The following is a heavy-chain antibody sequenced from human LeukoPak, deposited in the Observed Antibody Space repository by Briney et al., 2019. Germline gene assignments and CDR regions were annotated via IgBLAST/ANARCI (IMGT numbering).Heavy chain of an antibody. V-gene: IGHV4-59*01. Sequence: SEALSLTCTVSGVFITSYYWSWIRQPPGKGLEWIGYIYYSGSTNYNPSLKSRVTMSVDTSKNQFSLKLSSVTATDTAVYYCARGSYGDYWGQGILVTVSS. J-gene: IGHJ4*02. CDR2: IYYSGST. D-gene: IGHD1-26*01. CDR1: GVFITSYY. CDR3: ARGSYGDY.